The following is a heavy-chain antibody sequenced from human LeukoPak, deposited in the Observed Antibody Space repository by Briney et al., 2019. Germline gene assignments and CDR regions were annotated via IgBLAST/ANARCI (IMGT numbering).Heavy chain of an antibody. CDR3: ARVGRNHNWFDP. Sequence: SETLSLTCAVSGDSISSSFWWTWVRQPPGKGLEWIGEIYHSGSTNYNPSLKSRVSISLDKSNNQFSLKVTSVTAADTAVYYCARVGRNHNWFDPWGQGTLVTVSS. J-gene: IGHJ5*02. V-gene: IGHV4-4*02. CDR2: IYHSGST. CDR1: GDSISSSFW.